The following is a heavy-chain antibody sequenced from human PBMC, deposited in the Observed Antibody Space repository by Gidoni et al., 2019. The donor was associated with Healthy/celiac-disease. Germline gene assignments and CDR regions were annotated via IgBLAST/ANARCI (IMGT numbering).Heavy chain of an antibody. D-gene: IGHD6-6*01. CDR1: GFTFSAYY. J-gene: IGHJ4*02. V-gene: IGHV3-11*01. Sequence: QVQLVESGGGWVKPGGSLRLSCAASGFTFSAYYMSWIRPAPGKGLEWVSYMSSSGRTIYYADSVKGRFTISRDNAKNSLYLKMNSLRAEDTAVYYCARVRGGIAARLTDYYFDYWGQGTLVTVSS. CDR2: MSSSGRTI. CDR3: ARVRGGIAARLTDYYFDY.